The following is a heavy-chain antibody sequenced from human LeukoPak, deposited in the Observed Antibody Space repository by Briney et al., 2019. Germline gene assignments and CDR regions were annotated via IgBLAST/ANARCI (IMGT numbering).Heavy chain of an antibody. CDR2: IYYSGST. Sequence: SETLSLTCTVSGGSISSYYWSWIRQPPGKGLEWIGYIYYSGSTNYNPSLKSRVTISVDTSKNQFSLKLSSVTAADTAVYYCARTYYDILTGPEAFDFWGQGTMVTVSS. CDR1: GGSISSYY. D-gene: IGHD3-9*01. V-gene: IGHV4-59*01. J-gene: IGHJ3*01. CDR3: ARTYYDILTGPEAFDF.